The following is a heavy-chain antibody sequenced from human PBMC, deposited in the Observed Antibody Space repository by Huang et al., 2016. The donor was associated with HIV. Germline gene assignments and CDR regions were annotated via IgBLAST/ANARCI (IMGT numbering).Heavy chain of an antibody. CDR2: LYYPGRT. CDR3: AAGLYQLWFDP. CDR1: GGSVSSGSYY. Sequence: QVHLQESGPGLVKPSETLSLTCTVPGGSVSSGSYYWGWLRQPPGKGLEGIGLLYYPGRTSYNPSLKSRVTISMDTSTHRFSLNLTSGTAADTAMYYCAAGLYQLWFDPWGQGTLVTVSS. D-gene: IGHD2-2*01. J-gene: IGHJ5*02. V-gene: IGHV4-61*03.